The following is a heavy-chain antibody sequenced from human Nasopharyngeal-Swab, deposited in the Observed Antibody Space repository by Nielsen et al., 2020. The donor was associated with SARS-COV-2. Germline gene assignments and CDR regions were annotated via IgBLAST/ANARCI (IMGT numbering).Heavy chain of an antibody. V-gene: IGHV3-11*05. D-gene: IGHD6-19*01. CDR1: GFTFSDYY. CDR2: ISSSSSYT. J-gene: IGHJ4*02. Sequence: GESLKISCAASGFTFSDYYMSWIRQAPGKGLEWVSYISSSSSYTNYGDSVKGRFTISRDNSKNTVYLQMNSLRAEDTAVYYCAKGRVPVADVWGQGTLVTVSS. CDR3: AKGRVPVADV.